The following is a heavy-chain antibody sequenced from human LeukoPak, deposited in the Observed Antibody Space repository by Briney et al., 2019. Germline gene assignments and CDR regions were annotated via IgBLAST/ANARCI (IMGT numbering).Heavy chain of an antibody. CDR2: IYYSGST. J-gene: IGHJ4*02. D-gene: IGHD3-10*01. V-gene: IGHV4-59*08. CDR3: AKHYMGSYDNRGLDS. CDR1: GGSISSYY. Sequence: SETLSLTCTVSGGSISSYYWSWIRQPPGKGLEWIGYIYYSGSTNYNPSLKSRVTISVDTSKNQFSLKLSSVTAADTAVYYCAKHYMGSYDNRGLDSWGQGTLVTVSS.